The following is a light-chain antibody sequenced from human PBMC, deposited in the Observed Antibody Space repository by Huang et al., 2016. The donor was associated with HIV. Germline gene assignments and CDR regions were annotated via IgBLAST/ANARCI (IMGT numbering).Light chain of an antibody. CDR3: QQRKYWPPIT. CDR1: QSVNSY. V-gene: IGKV3-11*01. Sequence: ETVLTQSPATLSLSPGERATLSCRASQSVNSYLAWYHQKPGQTPRLLTYDASNRATGIPARFSGSVSGTDFTLTISSLEPEDFAVYYCQQRKYWPPITFGQGTRLEIK. J-gene: IGKJ5*01. CDR2: DAS.